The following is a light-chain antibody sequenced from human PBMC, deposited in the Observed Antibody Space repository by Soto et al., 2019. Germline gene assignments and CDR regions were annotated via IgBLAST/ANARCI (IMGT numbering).Light chain of an antibody. CDR3: QQYGSSPPLT. CDR1: QSVSSSY. J-gene: IGKJ4*01. Sequence: EIVLTQSPGTLSLSPGERATLSCRASQSVSSSYVAWYQQKPGQAPRLLIYGASSSATGIPDRFSGSGSGTDFTLTISRLEPEDFAVYYCQQYGSSPPLTFGGGTKVEIK. CDR2: GAS. V-gene: IGKV3-20*01.